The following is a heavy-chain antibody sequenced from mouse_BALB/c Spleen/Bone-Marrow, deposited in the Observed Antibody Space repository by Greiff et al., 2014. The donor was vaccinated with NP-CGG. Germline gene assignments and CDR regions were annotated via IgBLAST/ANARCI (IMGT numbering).Heavy chain of an antibody. CDR2: FYPGNGNI. D-gene: IGHD1-1*01. CDR3: ARHFYGTSYFDY. Sequence: VQLQQSGAELVKPGASVKLSCKASGYTFTDYIIHWVKQRSGQGLEWIGWFYPGNGNIKFSEKFNDKATLTADKSSSTVYMELSRLTSEDSAVYSCARHFYGTSYFDYWGQGTTLTVSS. J-gene: IGHJ2*01. CDR1: GYTFTDYI. V-gene: IGHV1-62-2*01.